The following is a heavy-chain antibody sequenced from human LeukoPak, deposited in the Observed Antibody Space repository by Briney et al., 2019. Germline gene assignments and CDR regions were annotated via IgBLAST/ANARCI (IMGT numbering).Heavy chain of an antibody. J-gene: IGHJ4*02. CDR2: ITTYNGNT. D-gene: IGHD4-23*01. CDR3: AREMWGTTLVTPFGY. CDR1: GYTFISYG. Sequence: ASVKVSCKASGYTFISYGISWVRQAPGQGLEWMGWITTYNGNTYSAQKFQGRVTMTTDTSTSTAYMELRSLRSDDTAVYYCAREMWGTTLVTPFGYWGQGTLVTVSS. V-gene: IGHV1-18*01.